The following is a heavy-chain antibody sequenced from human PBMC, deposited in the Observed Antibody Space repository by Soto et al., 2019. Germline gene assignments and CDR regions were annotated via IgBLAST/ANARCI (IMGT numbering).Heavy chain of an antibody. Sequence: EVQLVESGGGLVQPGRSLRLSCAASGFTFDDYAMHWVRQAPGKGLEWVSGISWNSGSIGYADSVKGRFTISRDNAKNSLYLQMNSLRAEDTALYYCAKGAHCSSTTCPFDYWGQGTLVTVSS. CDR1: GFTFDDYA. V-gene: IGHV3-9*01. D-gene: IGHD2-2*01. J-gene: IGHJ4*02. CDR3: AKGAHCSSTTCPFDY. CDR2: ISWNSGSI.